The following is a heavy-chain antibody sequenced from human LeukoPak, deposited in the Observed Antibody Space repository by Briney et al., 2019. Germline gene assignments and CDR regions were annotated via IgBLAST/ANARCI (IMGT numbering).Heavy chain of an antibody. CDR3: AGRLWRRDGYNLSAFDI. CDR1: GGSTSSYY. V-gene: IGHV4-59*01. J-gene: IGHJ3*02. Sequence: PSETLSLTCTVSGGSTSSYYWNRIRQPPGKGLEWIGYIYYSGSTNYNPSLKSRVTISVDTSKNQFSLKLSSVTAADTAVYYCAGRLWRRDGYNLSAFDIWGQGTMVTVSS. D-gene: IGHD5-24*01. CDR2: IYYSGST.